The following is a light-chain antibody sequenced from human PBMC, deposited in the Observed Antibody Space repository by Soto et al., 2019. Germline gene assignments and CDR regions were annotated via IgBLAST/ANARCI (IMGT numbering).Light chain of an antibody. CDR3: RQYDSSSYT. CDR2: GAS. V-gene: IGKV3-20*01. J-gene: IGKJ2*01. CDR1: QSVRSRY. Sequence: EIVLTQSPGTLSLSPGERATLSCRASQSVRSRYLAWYQQSPGQAPRLLIYGASSRATGIPDRCSGSGSGTDFTLTISRLEPEDFAVYYCRQYDSSSYTFGQGTKLEIK.